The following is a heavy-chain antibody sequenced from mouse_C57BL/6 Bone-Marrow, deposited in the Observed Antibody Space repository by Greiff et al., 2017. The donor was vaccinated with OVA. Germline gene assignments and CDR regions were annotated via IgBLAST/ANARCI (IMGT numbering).Heavy chain of an antibody. V-gene: IGHV1-4*01. CDR1: GYTFTSYT. Sequence: QVQLQQSGAELARPGASVKMSCKASGYTFTSYTMHWVKQRPGQGLEWIGYINPSSGYTKYNQKFKDKATLTADKSSSTAYMQLSSLTSEDSAVYYCARSTVGADENYYAMDYWGQGTSVTVSS. CDR2: INPSSGYT. CDR3: ARSTVGADENYYAMDY. J-gene: IGHJ4*01. D-gene: IGHD1-1*01.